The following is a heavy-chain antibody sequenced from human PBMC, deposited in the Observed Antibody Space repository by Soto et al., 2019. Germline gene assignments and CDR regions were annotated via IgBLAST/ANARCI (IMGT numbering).Heavy chain of an antibody. V-gene: IGHV1-18*04. Sequence: ASVKVSFKASGYTFTSYGISWVRQAPGQGLEWMGWISAYNGNTNYAQKLQGRVTMTTDTSTSTAYMELRSLRSDDTAVYYCAREGAVAGTWAYYYYYGMDVWGQGTTVTV. CDR2: ISAYNGNT. CDR3: AREGAVAGTWAYYYYYGMDV. CDR1: GYTFTSYG. D-gene: IGHD6-19*01. J-gene: IGHJ6*02.